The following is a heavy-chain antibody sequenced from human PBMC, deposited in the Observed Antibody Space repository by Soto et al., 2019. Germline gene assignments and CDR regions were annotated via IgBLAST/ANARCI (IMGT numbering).Heavy chain of an antibody. Sequence: DVQLLESGGGLVQPGGSLTLSCAASRFTFSDFAMSWVRQVPGKGLEWVSSTGGGGSDTYYADSVKGRFTISRDNSKNTLYVQMDGLRDEDTAIYYCAKDAVPYNGKWDGFDSWGQGALVIVSS. J-gene: IGHJ5*01. CDR2: TGGGGSDT. D-gene: IGHD1-20*01. CDR1: RFTFSDFA. CDR3: AKDAVPYNGKWDGFDS. V-gene: IGHV3-23*01.